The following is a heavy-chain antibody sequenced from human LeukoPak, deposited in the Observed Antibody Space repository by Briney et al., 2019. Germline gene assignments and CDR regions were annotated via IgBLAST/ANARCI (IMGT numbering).Heavy chain of an antibody. CDR1: GYSINSGYY. CDR3: ARFRLGSDYYHMDV. D-gene: IGHD7-27*01. J-gene: IGHJ6*03. Sequence: SETLSLTCTVSGYSINSGYYWSWIRQPPGKGLEWIGYIYYSGSTSYNPSLKSRVTISVDTSKNQFSLKLSSVTAADTAVYYCARFRLGSDYYHMDVWGKGTTVTVSS. CDR2: IYYSGST. V-gene: IGHV4-61*01.